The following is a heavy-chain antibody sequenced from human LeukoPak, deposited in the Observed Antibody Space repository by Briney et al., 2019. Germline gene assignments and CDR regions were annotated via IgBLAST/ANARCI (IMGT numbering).Heavy chain of an antibody. D-gene: IGHD6-6*01. V-gene: IGHV3-30-3*01. CDR1: GFTFSSYA. Sequence: PGGSLRLSCAASGFTFSSYAMHWVRQAPGKGLEWVAVISYDGSNRYYADSVKGRFTISRDNSKNTLYLQMNSLRAEDTAVYYCARGDLGSSSKDYWGQGTLVTVSS. CDR3: ARGDLGSSSKDY. CDR2: ISYDGSNR. J-gene: IGHJ4*02.